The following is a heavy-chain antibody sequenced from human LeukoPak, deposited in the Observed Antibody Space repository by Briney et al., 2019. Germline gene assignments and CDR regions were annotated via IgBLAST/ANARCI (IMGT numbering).Heavy chain of an antibody. Sequence: GGSLRLSCAASGFTFSSYSMNWVRQAPGKGLEWVSYISSSSSTIYYADSVKGRFTISRDNAKNSLYLQMNSLRAEDTAVYYCARREYQLPPYYYYYMDVWGKGTTVTVSS. CDR2: ISSSSSTI. CDR1: GFTFSSYS. J-gene: IGHJ6*03. V-gene: IGHV3-48*04. CDR3: ARREYQLPPYYYYYMDV. D-gene: IGHD2-2*01.